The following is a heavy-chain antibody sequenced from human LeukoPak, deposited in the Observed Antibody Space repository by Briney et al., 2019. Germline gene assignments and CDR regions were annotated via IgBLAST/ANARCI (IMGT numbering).Heavy chain of an antibody. V-gene: IGHV3-21*04. CDR1: GFTFSSYS. CDR3: AKFSSSWRNNWFDP. D-gene: IGHD6-13*01. Sequence: GGSLRLSCAASGFTFSSYSMNWVRQAPGKGLEWVSSISSSSSYIYYADSVKGRFTISRDNAKNSLYLQMNSLRAEDTAVYYCAKFSSSWRNNWFDPWGQGTLVTVSS. CDR2: ISSSSSYI. J-gene: IGHJ5*02.